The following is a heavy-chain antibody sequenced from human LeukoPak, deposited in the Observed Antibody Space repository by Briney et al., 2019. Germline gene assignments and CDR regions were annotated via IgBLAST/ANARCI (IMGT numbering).Heavy chain of an antibody. V-gene: IGHV4-61*02. CDR1: GGSISSGSYY. CDR2: IYTSGST. J-gene: IGHJ6*03. D-gene: IGHD2-2*01. CDR3: ARARDIVVVPAANYYYYYMDV. Sequence: SETLSLTCTVSGGSISSGSYYWSWIRQPAGKGLEWIGRIYTSGSTNYNPSLKSRVTISVDTSKNQFSLKLSSVTAADTAVYYCARARDIVVVPAANYYYYYMDVWGKGTTVTVSS.